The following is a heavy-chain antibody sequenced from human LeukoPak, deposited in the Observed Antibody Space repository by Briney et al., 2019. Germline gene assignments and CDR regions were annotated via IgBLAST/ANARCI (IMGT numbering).Heavy chain of an antibody. V-gene: IGHV4-39*01. J-gene: IGHJ4*02. CDR1: GGSISSSSYY. Sequence: SETLSLTCTVSGGSISSSSYYWGWIRQPPGKGLEWIGSIYYSGSTYYNPSLKSRVTISVDTSKNQFSLKLSSVTAADTAVYYCARGLYYYDSSGCRFDYWGQGTLVTVSS. CDR3: ARGLYYYDSSGCRFDY. D-gene: IGHD3-22*01. CDR2: IYYSGST.